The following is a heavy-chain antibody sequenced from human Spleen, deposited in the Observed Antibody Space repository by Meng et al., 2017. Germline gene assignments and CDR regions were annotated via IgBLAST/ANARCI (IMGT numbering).Heavy chain of an antibody. J-gene: IGHJ5*02. CDR2: ISYSGST. D-gene: IGHD6-19*01. CDR1: GGSISTSYY. Sequence: LQLQVSGRGLVKPSETLSLTCTVSGGSISTSYYWGWIRQPPGKGLEWIETISYSGSTYYNPSLKSRVTISVDTPKNQFSLRLSSVTAADTGVYYCARSIAVAAPNWFDPWGQGTLVTVSS. V-gene: IGHV4-39*07. CDR3: ARSIAVAAPNWFDP.